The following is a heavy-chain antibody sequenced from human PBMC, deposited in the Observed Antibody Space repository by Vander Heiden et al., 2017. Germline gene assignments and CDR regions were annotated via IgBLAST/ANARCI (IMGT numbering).Heavy chain of an antibody. D-gene: IGHD2-21*02. V-gene: IGHV3-11*01. J-gene: IGHJ2*01. CDR2: ISHTLGV. CDR1: GFTFSEYY. CDR3: ARGRYCGGDCWYFDL. Sequence: QEQLVESGGGLVTPGGSLRLSCAASGFTFSEYYMNWIRQAPGKGLEWISYISHTLGVKNVDSVRGRFSISRDNTMNSLYLQMNSLRAEDTAVYYCARGRYCGGDCWYFDLWGRGTLVTVSS.